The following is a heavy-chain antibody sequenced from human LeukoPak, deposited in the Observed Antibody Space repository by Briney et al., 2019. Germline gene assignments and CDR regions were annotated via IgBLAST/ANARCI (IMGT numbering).Heavy chain of an antibody. CDR1: GGSISSGSYY. J-gene: IGHJ2*01. CDR2: IYTSGST. D-gene: IGHD2-21*02. Sequence: SETLSLTXTVSGGSISSGSYYWSGIRQPAGKGLEWIGRIYTSGSTNYNPSLKSRVTISVDTSKNQFSLKLSSVTAADTAVYYCSRVVTARLWYFDLWGRGTLVTVSS. CDR3: SRVVTARLWYFDL. V-gene: IGHV4-61*02.